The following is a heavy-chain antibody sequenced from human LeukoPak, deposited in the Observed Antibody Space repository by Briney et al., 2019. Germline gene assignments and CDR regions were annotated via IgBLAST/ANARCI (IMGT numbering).Heavy chain of an antibody. CDR3: TRGNILSGYCFDF. D-gene: IGHD3-9*01. CDR2: IHYTGAT. J-gene: IGHJ4*02. V-gene: IGHV4-34*01. CDR1: GGSISGYY. Sequence: SETLSLTCAVNGGSISGYYWSWIRQPPGKGLEWVGEIHYTGATSYNPSLKSRATISIETSKNQVSLKLSSVTAADTAVYYCTRGNILSGYCFDFWGQGALVTVSS.